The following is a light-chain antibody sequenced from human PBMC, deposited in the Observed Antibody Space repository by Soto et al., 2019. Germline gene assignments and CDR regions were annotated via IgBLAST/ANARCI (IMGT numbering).Light chain of an antibody. CDR2: AAS. CDR3: QKYNSAPLT. CDR1: QGIGDD. Sequence: DIQMTQSPSSLSASLGDRVTITCRASQGIGDDLALFQQKPGKVPKLLIYAASALQSGVPSRFSGSGSGTDFTLTISSLQPEDFATYYCQKYNSAPLTFGGGTKVEIK. J-gene: IGKJ4*01. V-gene: IGKV1-27*01.